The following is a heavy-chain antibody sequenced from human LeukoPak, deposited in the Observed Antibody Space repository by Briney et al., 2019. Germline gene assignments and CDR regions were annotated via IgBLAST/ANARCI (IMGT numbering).Heavy chain of an antibody. Sequence: GRSLRLSCAASGFTVSSNYMSWVRQAPGKGLEWVSVIYSGGTTNYADSVKGRFTISRDNSKNTLFLQMNSLRAEDTAVYYCARGGYSSSWYHFDYWGQGTLVTVSS. V-gene: IGHV3-53*01. CDR2: IYSGGTT. J-gene: IGHJ4*02. CDR1: GFTVSSNY. D-gene: IGHD6-13*01. CDR3: ARGGYSSSWYHFDY.